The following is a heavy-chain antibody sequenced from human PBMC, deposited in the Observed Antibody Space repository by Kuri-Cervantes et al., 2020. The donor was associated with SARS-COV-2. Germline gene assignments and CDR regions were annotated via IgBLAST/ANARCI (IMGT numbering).Heavy chain of an antibody. D-gene: IGHD2/OR15-2a*01. CDR3: AKSRGPFSLSVSLSVLDP. CDR2: ISYEGSNK. Sequence: GESLKISCAVSGLSINNYDMHWVRQAQGKGPEWVAVISYEGSNKHYSDSVKGRFTISRDNSKSMVYLQINSLRPEDTATYYCAKSRGPFSLSVSLSVLDPWGRGTRVTVSS. J-gene: IGHJ5*02. CDR1: GLSINNYD. V-gene: IGHV3-30*18.